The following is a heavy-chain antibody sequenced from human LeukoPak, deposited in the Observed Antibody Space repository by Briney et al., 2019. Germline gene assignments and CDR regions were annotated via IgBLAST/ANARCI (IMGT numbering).Heavy chain of an antibody. J-gene: IGHJ5*02. D-gene: IGHD6-13*01. CDR1: GGSISSYY. V-gene: IGHV4-59*01. CDR2: IYYSGST. Sequence: SETLSLTCTVSGGSISSYYWSWIRQPPGKGLEWIGYIYYSGSTNYNPSLKSRVTISVDTSKNQFSLKLSSVTAADTAVYYCARMRTPHVTDSYSSSWSVILDVLDPWGQGTLVTVSS. CDR3: ARMRTPHVTDSYSSSWSVILDVLDP.